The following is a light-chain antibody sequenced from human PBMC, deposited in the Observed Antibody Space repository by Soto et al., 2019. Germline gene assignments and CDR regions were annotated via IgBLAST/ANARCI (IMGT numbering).Light chain of an antibody. V-gene: IGKV3-11*01. Sequence: EIVLTQSPATLSLSPGERVTLSCRASQSVSSYLAWYQQKPGQAPRLLIYDASNRATGIPGRFSGSGSGTDFTLTISSLEPEDFAIYYCQQRSNWPITFGQGTRLEIK. CDR3: QQRSNWPIT. CDR1: QSVSSY. CDR2: DAS. J-gene: IGKJ5*01.